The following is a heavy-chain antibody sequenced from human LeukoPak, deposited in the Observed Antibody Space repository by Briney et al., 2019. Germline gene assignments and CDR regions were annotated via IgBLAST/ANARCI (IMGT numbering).Heavy chain of an antibody. CDR3: ARQGGYDDFDN. V-gene: IGHV4-59*01. J-gene: IGHJ4*02. D-gene: IGHD5-12*01. CDR1: GGSISSYY. CDR2: IYYSGST. Sequence: SETLSLTCTVSGGSISSYYWSWIRQPPGKGLEWIGYIYYSGSTNYNPSLKSRVTISVDTSKNQFSLKLSSVTAADTAVYYCARQGGYDDFDNWGQGTLVTVSS.